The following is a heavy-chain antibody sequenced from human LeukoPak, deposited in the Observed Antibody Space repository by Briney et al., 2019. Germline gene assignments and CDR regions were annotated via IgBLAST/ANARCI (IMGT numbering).Heavy chain of an antibody. CDR1: GGTFTSYA. CDR2: IIPILGIA. V-gene: IGHV1-69*04. J-gene: IGHJ4*02. CDR3: AIQRGYSYGSGDY. Sequence: SVKVSCKASGGTFTSYAISWVRQAPGQGLEWMGRIIPILGIANYAQKFQGRVTITADKSTSTAYMELSSLRSEDTAVYYCAIQRGYSYGSGDYWGQGTLVTVSS. D-gene: IGHD5-18*01.